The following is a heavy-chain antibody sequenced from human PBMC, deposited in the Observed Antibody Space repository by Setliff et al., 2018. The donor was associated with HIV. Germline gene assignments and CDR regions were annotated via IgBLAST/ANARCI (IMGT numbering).Heavy chain of an antibody. D-gene: IGHD3-3*01. Sequence: ASVKVSCKASGYTFTSYAMNWVRQAPGQGLEWMGWINTNTGNPTYAHGFTGRFVFSLDTSVTTAYLQISSLKAEDTAVYYCARDAPPPYYDFWSGYYPHNWFDPWGQGTLVTVSS. CDR3: ARDAPPPYYDFWSGYYPHNWFDP. J-gene: IGHJ5*02. CDR2: INTNTGNP. CDR1: GYTFTSYA. V-gene: IGHV7-4-1*02.